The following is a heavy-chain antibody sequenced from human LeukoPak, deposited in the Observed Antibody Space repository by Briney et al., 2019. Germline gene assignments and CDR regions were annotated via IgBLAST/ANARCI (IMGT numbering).Heavy chain of an antibody. CDR3: ARGVGAPSFYYYYGMDV. D-gene: IGHD1-26*01. CDR2: IHYSGTT. J-gene: IGHJ6*02. V-gene: IGHV4-59*01. CDR1: GGSISSYY. Sequence: PSETLSLTCTVSGGSISSYYWTWIRQPPEKGLEWIGFIHYSGTTNYKPSLRSRVTMSVDTSKNQFSLNLSSVTAVDTAVYYCARGVGAPSFYYYYGMDVWGQGTTVTVSS.